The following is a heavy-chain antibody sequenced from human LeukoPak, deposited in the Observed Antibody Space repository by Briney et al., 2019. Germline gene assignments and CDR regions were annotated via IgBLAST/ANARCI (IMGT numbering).Heavy chain of an antibody. V-gene: IGHV3-43*02. D-gene: IGHD1-26*01. CDR1: GFTLNDYA. J-gene: IGHJ5*02. CDR3: AKGVRSGTYYNCFDP. CDR2: ISGDGDSA. Sequence: GGSLRLSCVASGFTLNDYALHWVRQAPGKGLEWISLISGDGDSAYYADSVKGRFTISRDNSKNSLYLQMSSLRAEDTAVYYCAKGVRSGTYYNCFDPWGQGTLVTVSS.